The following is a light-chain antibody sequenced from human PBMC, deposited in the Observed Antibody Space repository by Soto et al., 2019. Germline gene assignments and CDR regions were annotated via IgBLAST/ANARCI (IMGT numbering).Light chain of an antibody. V-gene: IGKV1-5*03. CDR2: KAS. J-gene: IGKJ1*01. CDR3: QQYNSFPT. Sequence: DIQMTQSPSTLSASVGDRVTITCRASHSISSWLAWYQQKPGKAPKLLIYKASSLESGVPSRFSGSGSGTEFTLTSSSLQPDDFATYYCQQYNSFPTFGQGTKVEIK. CDR1: HSISSW.